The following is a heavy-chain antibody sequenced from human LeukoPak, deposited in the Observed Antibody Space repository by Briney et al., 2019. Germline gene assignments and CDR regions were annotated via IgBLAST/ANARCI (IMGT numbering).Heavy chain of an antibody. J-gene: IGHJ5*02. CDR1: GGSISSYY. CDR2: IYTSGST. CDR3: ARVVRTGYYNALYNWFDP. Sequence: SGPGLVKPSETLSLTCTVSGGSISSYYWSWIRQPAGKGLEWIGRIYTSGSTNYNPSLKSRVTMSVDTSKNQFSLKLSSVTAADTAVYYCARVVRTGYYNALYNWFDPWGQGTLVTVSS. V-gene: IGHV4-4*07. D-gene: IGHD3-9*01.